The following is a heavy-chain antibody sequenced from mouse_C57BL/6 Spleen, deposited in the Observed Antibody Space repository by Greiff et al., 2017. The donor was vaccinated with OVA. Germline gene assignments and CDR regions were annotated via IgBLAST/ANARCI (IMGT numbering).Heavy chain of an antibody. Sequence: LVESGAELVRPGASVTLSCKASGYTFTDYEMHWVKQTPVHGLEWIGAIDPETGGTAYNQKFKGKAILTADKSSSTAYMELRSLTSEDSAVYYCTRWSHYYFDYWGQGTTLTVSS. J-gene: IGHJ2*01. CDR1: GYTFTDYE. CDR3: TRWSHYYFDY. D-gene: IGHD6-1*01. V-gene: IGHV1-15*01. CDR2: IDPETGGT.